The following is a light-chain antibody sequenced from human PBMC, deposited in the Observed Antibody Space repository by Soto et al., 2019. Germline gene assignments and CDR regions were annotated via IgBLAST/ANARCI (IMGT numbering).Light chain of an antibody. CDR3: QQDGSSPPI. V-gene: IGKV3-20*01. J-gene: IGKJ4*01. CDR1: QSVSSSY. Sequence: EIVLTQSPGTLSLSPGERATLSCRASQSVSSSYLAWYQQKPGQAPRLLIYGASSRATGIPDRFSGSGSGTDFTLTISRLEPEDFAVYYCQQDGSSPPIFGGGTKGEIK. CDR2: GAS.